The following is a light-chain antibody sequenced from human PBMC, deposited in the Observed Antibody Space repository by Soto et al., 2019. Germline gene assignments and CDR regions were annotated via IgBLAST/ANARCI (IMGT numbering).Light chain of an antibody. V-gene: IGKV1-9*01. CDR2: SAS. CDR1: QGITSY. CDR3: QQLYSHPLT. J-gene: IGKJ4*01. Sequence: IQLTQSPSSLSASVGDRVTITCRASQGITSYLAWYQQRPEKAPRLLIYSASTLQSGVPSRFSGSGYGTDFSLTISNLQPEDFATYYCQQLYSHPLTFGGGTKVEIK.